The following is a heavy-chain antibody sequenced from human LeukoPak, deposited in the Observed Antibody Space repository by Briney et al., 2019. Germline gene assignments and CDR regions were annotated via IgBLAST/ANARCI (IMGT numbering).Heavy chain of an antibody. Sequence: ASVKVSCKASGYTFTSYGISWVRQAPGQGLEWMGWISAYNGNTNYAQKLQGRVTMTTDTSTSTAYMELRSLRSDDTAVYYCARDWYYYDSSGPTDYYYYYGMDVWGQGTTVTVSS. CDR3: ARDWYYYDSSGPTDYYYYYGMDV. CDR2: ISAYNGNT. J-gene: IGHJ6*02. V-gene: IGHV1-18*01. D-gene: IGHD3-22*01. CDR1: GYTFTSYG.